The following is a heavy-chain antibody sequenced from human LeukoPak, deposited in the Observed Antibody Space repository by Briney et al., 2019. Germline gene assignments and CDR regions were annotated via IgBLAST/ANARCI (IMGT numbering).Heavy chain of an antibody. V-gene: IGHV3-23*01. CDR1: GFTCSSYG. CDR3: AKDAKPYSGYDSAFDY. J-gene: IGHJ4*02. Sequence: GGSLRLSCAASGFTCSSYGMSWVRQAPGKGLEWVSAISGSGGSTYYADSVKGRFTISRDNSKNTLYLQMNSLRAEDTAVYYCAKDAKPYSGYDSAFDYWGQGTLVTVSS. CDR2: ISGSGGST. D-gene: IGHD5-12*01.